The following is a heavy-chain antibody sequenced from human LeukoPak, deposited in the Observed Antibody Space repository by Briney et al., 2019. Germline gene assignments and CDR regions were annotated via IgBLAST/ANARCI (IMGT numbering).Heavy chain of an antibody. V-gene: IGHV3-74*01. CDR3: ARVFCGGYCYAGHWYFDL. D-gene: IGHD2-21*02. CDR2: INVDGSAT. J-gene: IGHJ2*01. Sequence: GGSLRLSCVASGFTFTNYWMHWVRQAPGMGLVWVSRINVDGSATTYADSVKGRFTISRDNAQKSLSLQLNSLRAEDRAMFYCARVFCGGYCYAGHWYFDLWGRGTLVTVSS. CDR1: GFTFTNYW.